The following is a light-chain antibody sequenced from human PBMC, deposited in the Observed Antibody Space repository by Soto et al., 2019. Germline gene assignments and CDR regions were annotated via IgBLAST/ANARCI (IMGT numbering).Light chain of an antibody. CDR2: GAS. V-gene: IGKV3-20*01. CDR1: QGVGSNY. CDR3: QQYATTPSGT. J-gene: IGKJ1*01. Sequence: EIVLTQSPGTLSLSPGERATLSCRASQGVGSNYLAWYQQKHGQAPRLLIYGASSRAAGIPDRFSGSVSGTDFILTISRLEPEDFAVYYCQQYATTPSGTFGQGTKVEIK.